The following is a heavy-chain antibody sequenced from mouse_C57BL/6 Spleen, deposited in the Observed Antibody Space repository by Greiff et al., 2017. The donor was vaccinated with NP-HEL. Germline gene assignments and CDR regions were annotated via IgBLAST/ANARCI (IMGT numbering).Heavy chain of an antibody. CDR1: GFSFNTYA. J-gene: IGHJ4*01. D-gene: IGHD1-2*01. CDR2: IRSKSNNYAT. CDR3: VRLGITTAHYAMDY. Sequence: EVMLVESGGGLVQPKGSLKLSCAASGFSFNTYAMNWVRQAPGKGLEWVARIRSKSNNYATYYADSVKDRFTISRDDSESMLYLQMNNLKTEDTAMYYCVRLGITTAHYAMDYWGQGTSVTVSS. V-gene: IGHV10-1*01.